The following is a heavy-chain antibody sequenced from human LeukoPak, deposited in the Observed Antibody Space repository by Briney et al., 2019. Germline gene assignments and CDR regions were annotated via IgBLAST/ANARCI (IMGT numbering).Heavy chain of an antibody. D-gene: IGHD1-1*01. Sequence: SQTLSLTCAISGDSVSSNSAAWNWIRQSPSRGLEWLGRTYYRSKWYNDYAVSVKSRITINPDTSKNQFSLKLSSVTAADTAVYYCARDQAGTTGGRAGRYYYYYMDVWGKGTTVTISS. V-gene: IGHV6-1*01. CDR1: GDSVSSNSAA. CDR2: TYYRSKWYN. J-gene: IGHJ6*03. CDR3: ARDQAGTTGGRAGRYYYYYMDV.